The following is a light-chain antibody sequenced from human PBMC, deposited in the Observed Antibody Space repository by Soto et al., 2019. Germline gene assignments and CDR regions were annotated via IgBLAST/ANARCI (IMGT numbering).Light chain of an antibody. V-gene: IGLV2-8*01. J-gene: IGLJ3*02. CDR2: EVT. CDR3: NSYGGSNNWV. Sequence: QSALTQPPSASGSPGQSVAISCTGTSSDVGGYNYVSWYQQRPGKAPKLMIYEVTKRPSGVPDRFSGSKSGNTASLTVSGLQAEDEADYYCNSYGGSNNWVFGGGTKLTVL. CDR1: SSDVGGYNY.